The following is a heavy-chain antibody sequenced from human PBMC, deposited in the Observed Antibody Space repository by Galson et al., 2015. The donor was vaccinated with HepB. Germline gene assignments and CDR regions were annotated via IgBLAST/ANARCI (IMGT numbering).Heavy chain of an antibody. CDR1: GGSINSDGYY. Sequence: LSLTCTVSGGSINSDGYYWSWIRQHPGEGLAWIGYIYYSGRTLYNPSLKSRVDISVDTSKNQFSLRLTSVTAADTAVYYCARTSPGDYSNYYFESWGQGTLVTVSS. CDR2: IYYSGRT. J-gene: IGHJ4*02. CDR3: ARTSPGDYSNYYFES. D-gene: IGHD4-11*01. V-gene: IGHV4-31*03.